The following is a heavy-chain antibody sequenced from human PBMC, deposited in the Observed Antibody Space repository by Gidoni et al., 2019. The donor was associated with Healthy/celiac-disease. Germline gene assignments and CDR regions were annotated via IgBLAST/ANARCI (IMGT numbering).Heavy chain of an antibody. CDR2: ISYDGSNK. J-gene: IGHJ6*02. CDR3: ARHGMDV. CDR1: GFPFSSYA. Sequence: QVQLVESGGGVVQPGRALRLSCAASGFPFSSYAMHWVRQAPGKGLEWVAVISYDGSNKYYADSVKGRFTISRDNSKNTLYLQMNSLRAEDTAVYYCARHGMDVWGQGTTVTVSS. V-gene: IGHV3-30*04.